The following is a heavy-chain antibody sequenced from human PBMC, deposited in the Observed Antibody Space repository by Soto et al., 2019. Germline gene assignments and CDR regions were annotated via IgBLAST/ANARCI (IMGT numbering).Heavy chain of an antibody. CDR1: GGSISRSSYY. CDR2: IYYSGSP. D-gene: IGHD6-19*01. Sequence: QLQLQESGPGLVKPSETLSLTCTVSGGSISRSSYYWGWIRQPPGKGLEWIGSIYYSGSPYYNPSLKSRVTISVDTSKNQFSLKLSSVTAADTAVYYCATKTGGGWEDGMDVWGQGTTVTVSS. J-gene: IGHJ6*02. CDR3: ATKTGGGWEDGMDV. V-gene: IGHV4-39*01.